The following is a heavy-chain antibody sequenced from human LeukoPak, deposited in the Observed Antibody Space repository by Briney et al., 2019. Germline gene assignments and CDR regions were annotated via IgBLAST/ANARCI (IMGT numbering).Heavy chain of an antibody. CDR1: GFTFSSYG. J-gene: IGHJ4*02. D-gene: IGHD3-10*01. V-gene: IGHV3-30*02. CDR2: IQYDGSNK. Sequence: GGSLRLSCAASGFTFSSYGMHWVRQAPGKGLEWVAFIQYDGSNKYYADSVKGRFTISRDNSKNTLYLQMNSLRAEDTAVYYCAKDLSRECHLDYWGQGTLVTVFS. CDR3: AKDLSRECHLDY.